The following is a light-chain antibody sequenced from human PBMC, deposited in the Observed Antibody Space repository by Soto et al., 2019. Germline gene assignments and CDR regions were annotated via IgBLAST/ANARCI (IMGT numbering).Light chain of an antibody. CDR3: SLYAGTNSVV. Sequence: QSVLTQPPSASGSPGQSVAISYTGTSSDIGAYKFVSWYQQHPGKAPKLIIYEVSIRPSGVPDRFSGSKSGNTASLTVSGLLAEDEADYYCSLYAGTNSVVFGGGTKLTVL. V-gene: IGLV2-8*01. CDR1: SSDIGAYKF. CDR2: EVS. J-gene: IGLJ2*01.